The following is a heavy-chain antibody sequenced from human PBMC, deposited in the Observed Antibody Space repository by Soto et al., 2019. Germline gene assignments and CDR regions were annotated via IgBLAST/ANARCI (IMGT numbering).Heavy chain of an antibody. Sequence: GGSLRLSCAASGFTFSNTWMHWVRQAPGKGLVWVSHINSDGTTTTCADSVKGRFTISRDNAKNTVHLQMNSLRAEDTAVYYCATDGSYAQHVWGQGTTVTVSS. CDR1: GFTFSNTW. J-gene: IGHJ6*02. CDR3: ATDGSYAQHV. D-gene: IGHD2-2*01. CDR2: INSDGTTT. V-gene: IGHV3-74*01.